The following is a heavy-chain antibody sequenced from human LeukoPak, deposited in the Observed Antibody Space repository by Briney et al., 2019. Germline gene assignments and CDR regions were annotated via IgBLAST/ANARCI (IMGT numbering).Heavy chain of an antibody. Sequence: GGSLRLSCAPSGFTSSNYGMHWVRQAPGKGLEWVAVIWYDGSNKYYADSVKGRFTISRDNAENTLYLQMNSLRAEDTAVYYCARDRVDTDMVYFDYWGQGTLVTVSS. V-gene: IGHV3-33*01. CDR1: GFTSSNYG. CDR3: ARDRVDTDMVYFDY. D-gene: IGHD5-18*01. J-gene: IGHJ4*02. CDR2: IWYDGSNK.